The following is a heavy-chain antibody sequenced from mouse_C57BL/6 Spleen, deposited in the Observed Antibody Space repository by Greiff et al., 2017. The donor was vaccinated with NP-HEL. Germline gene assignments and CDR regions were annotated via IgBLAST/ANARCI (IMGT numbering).Heavy chain of an antibody. CDR1: GYAFSSSW. CDR3: ASYYGSSYGFAY. D-gene: IGHD1-1*01. V-gene: IGHV1-82*01. Sequence: VQLQESGPELVKPGASVKISYKASGYAFSSSWMNWVKQRPGKGLEWIGRIYPGDGDTNYNGKFKGKARLTADKSSSTAYMQLSSLTSEDSAVYFCASYYGSSYGFAYWGQGTLVTVSA. CDR2: IYPGDGDT. J-gene: IGHJ3*01.